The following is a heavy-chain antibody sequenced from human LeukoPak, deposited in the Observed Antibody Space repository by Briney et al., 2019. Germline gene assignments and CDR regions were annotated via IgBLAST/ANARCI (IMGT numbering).Heavy chain of an antibody. D-gene: IGHD2-21*02. Sequence: GESLKTSCQGPGYTFTSFWIGWVRQMPVRGLEWMGSISPGFSDTKYSPSFQGQGTISVDKSTNTAYLQWTSLKASDTAMYYCARGDVVRGVSWFDSWGQGALVTVSS. CDR1: GYTFTSFW. CDR3: ARGDVVRGVSWFDS. V-gene: IGHV5-51*01. CDR2: ISPGFSDT. J-gene: IGHJ5*01.